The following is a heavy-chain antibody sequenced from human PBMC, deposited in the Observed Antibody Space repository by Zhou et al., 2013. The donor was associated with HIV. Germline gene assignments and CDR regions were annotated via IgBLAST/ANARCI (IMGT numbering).Heavy chain of an antibody. CDR1: GYTFTSYY. V-gene: IGHV1-46*01. CDR2: INPSGGST. D-gene: IGHD5-12*01. CDR3: ARSTGGWVVDADAFDI. J-gene: IGHJ3*02. Sequence: QVQLVQSGAEVKKPGASVKVSCKASGYTFTSYYMHWVRQAPGQGLEWMGIINPSGGSTSYAQKFQGRVTITTDESTSTAYMELSSLRSEDTAVYYCARSTGGWVVDADAFDIWGQGTMVTVSS.